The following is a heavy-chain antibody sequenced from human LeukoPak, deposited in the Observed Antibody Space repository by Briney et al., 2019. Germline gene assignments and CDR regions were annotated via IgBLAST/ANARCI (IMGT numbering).Heavy chain of an antibody. V-gene: IGHV4-59*01. Sequence: SETLSLTCTVSGGSISSYYWSWIRQPPGKGLEWIGYIYYSGSTNHNPSLKSRVTISVDTSKNQFSLKLSSVTAADTAVYYCARVAGLWGFDPWGQGTLVTVSS. J-gene: IGHJ5*02. CDR3: ARVAGLWGFDP. CDR1: GGSISSYY. D-gene: IGHD1-26*01. CDR2: IYYSGST.